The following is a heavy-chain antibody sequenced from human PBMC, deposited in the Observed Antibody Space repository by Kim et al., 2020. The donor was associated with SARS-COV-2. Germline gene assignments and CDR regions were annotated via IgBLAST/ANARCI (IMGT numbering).Heavy chain of an antibody. J-gene: IGHJ6*02. CDR3: ASPGIAAFYYYYGMDV. D-gene: IGHD6-13*01. Sequence: KFQGRVTITADESTSTAYMELSSLRSEDTAVYYCASPGIAAFYYYYGMDVWGQGTTVTVSS. V-gene: IGHV1-69*01.